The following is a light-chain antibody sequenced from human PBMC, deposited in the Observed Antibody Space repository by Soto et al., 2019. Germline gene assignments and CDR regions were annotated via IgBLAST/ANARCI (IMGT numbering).Light chain of an antibody. CDR3: SLYISGSTYV. CDR1: SSDVGSYNR. V-gene: IGLV2-18*01. Sequence: SVLTQPPSVSGSPGQSVTISCTGTSSDVGSYNRLSWYQQPPGTAPKLIMYEVNTRPSGVPDRLSGSKSGSTASLTISGLQAEDEADYYCSLYISGSTYVFGTGTKVTVL. J-gene: IGLJ1*01. CDR2: EVN.